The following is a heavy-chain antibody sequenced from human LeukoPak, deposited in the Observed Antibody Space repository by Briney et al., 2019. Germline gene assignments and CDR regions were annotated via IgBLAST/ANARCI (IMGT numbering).Heavy chain of an antibody. CDR3: ARQLGYCSSTSCYADKVDY. V-gene: IGHV4-39*01. J-gene: IGHJ4*02. Sequence: SETLSLTCTVSGGSISSSSYYWGWIRQPPGKGLEWIGSTYYSGSTYYNPSLKSRVTISVDTSKNQFSLKLSSVTAADTAVYYCARQLGYCSSTSCYADKVDYWGQGTLVTVSS. D-gene: IGHD2-2*01. CDR1: GGSISSSSYY. CDR2: TYYSGST.